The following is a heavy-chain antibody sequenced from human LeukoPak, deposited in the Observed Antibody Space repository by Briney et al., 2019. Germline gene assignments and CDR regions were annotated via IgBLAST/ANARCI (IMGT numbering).Heavy chain of an antibody. CDR1: GGSFSGYY. D-gene: IGHD2-21*02. CDR3: ARSLSYCGGDCYLFDY. J-gene: IGHJ4*02. Sequence: SETLSLTCAVYGGSFSGYYWSWIRQPPGKGLEWIGEINHSGSTNYNPSLKSRVTMSVDTSKNQFSLKLSSVTAADTAVYYCARSLSYCGGDCYLFDYWGQGTLVTVSS. V-gene: IGHV4-34*01. CDR2: INHSGST.